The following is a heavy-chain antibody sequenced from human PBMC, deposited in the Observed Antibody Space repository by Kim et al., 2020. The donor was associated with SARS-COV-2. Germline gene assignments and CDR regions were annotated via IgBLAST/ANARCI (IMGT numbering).Heavy chain of an antibody. CDR1: GYTFTSYY. J-gene: IGHJ6*02. CDR3: ARVPRINYYDSSGYYSHYGMDV. V-gene: IGHV1-46*01. CDR2: INPSGGST. D-gene: IGHD3-22*01. Sequence: ASVKVSCKASGYTFTSYYMHWVRQAPGQGLEWMGIINPSGGSTSYAQKFQGRVTMTRDTSTSTVYMELSSLRSEDTALYYCARVPRINYYDSSGYYSHYGMDVWGQGTTVTVSS.